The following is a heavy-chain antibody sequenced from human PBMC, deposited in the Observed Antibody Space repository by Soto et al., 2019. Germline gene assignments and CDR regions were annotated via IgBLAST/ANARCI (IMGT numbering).Heavy chain of an antibody. CDR2: INSDGSST. CDR1: GFTFSSYW. V-gene: IGHV3-74*01. CDR3: ARISLGVVVAATDAFDI. D-gene: IGHD2-15*01. Sequence: GGSLRLSCAASGFTFSSYWMHWVRQAPGKGLVWVSRINSDGSSTSYADSGKGRFTISRDNAKNTLYLQMNSLRAEDTAVYYCARISLGVVVAATDAFDIWGQGTMVTVSS. J-gene: IGHJ3*02.